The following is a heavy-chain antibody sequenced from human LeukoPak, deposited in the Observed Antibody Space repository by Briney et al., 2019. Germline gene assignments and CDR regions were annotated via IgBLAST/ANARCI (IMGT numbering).Heavy chain of an antibody. Sequence: GGSLRLSCAASGFTVSNNYMSWVRQAPGKGLEWVSVISSGGTTYYADSVEGRFTISTDNSKNTLYLQMNSLRPEDTAVYYCAKCCPMAVWGQGTTVTVSS. J-gene: IGHJ6*02. CDR3: AKCCPMAV. V-gene: IGHV3-53*05. CDR2: ISSGGTT. CDR1: GFTVSNNY. D-gene: IGHD4/OR15-4a*01.